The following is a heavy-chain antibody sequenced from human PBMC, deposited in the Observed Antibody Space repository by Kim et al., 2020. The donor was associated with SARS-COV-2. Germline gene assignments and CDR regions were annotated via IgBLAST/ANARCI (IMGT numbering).Heavy chain of an antibody. D-gene: IGHD1-1*01. CDR3: ARARGYLD. V-gene: IGHV4-34*13. CDR2: GRT. Sequence: GRTNCNPAPKSRVTKSVDTSKNQFSLKLSAVAAADTAVYYCARARGYLDWGQGTLVTVSS. J-gene: IGHJ4*02.